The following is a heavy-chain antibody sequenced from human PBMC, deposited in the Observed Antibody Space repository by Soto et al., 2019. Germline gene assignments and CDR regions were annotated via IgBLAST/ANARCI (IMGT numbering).Heavy chain of an antibody. J-gene: IGHJ2*01. V-gene: IGHV1-18*01. CDR1: GYTFTSYG. D-gene: IGHD2-2*01. CDR2: ISAYNGNT. CDR3: ARDPDIVVVPAAMANWYFDL. Sequence: ASVKVSCKASGYTFTSYGISWVRQAPGQGLEWMGWISAYNGNTNYAQRLQGRVTMTTDTSTSTAYMELRSLRSGDTAVYYCARDPDIVVVPAAMANWYFDLWGRGTLVTVSS.